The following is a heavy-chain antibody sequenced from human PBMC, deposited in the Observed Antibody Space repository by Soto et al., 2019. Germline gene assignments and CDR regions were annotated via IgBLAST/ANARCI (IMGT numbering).Heavy chain of an antibody. Sequence: EVQLVASGGGLVQPGRSLRLSCAASGFTFDDYAMHWVRQAPGQGLEWVSGIGWNGGSIGYADSVKGRFTISRDNAKKSLYLQMNSLRGEDTSFYYCAKDRFTSCFNFDYWGQGTLVTVSS. V-gene: IGHV3-9*01. J-gene: IGHJ4*02. CDR2: IGWNGGSI. CDR3: AKDRFTSCFNFDY. D-gene: IGHD2-2*01. CDR1: GFTFDDYA.